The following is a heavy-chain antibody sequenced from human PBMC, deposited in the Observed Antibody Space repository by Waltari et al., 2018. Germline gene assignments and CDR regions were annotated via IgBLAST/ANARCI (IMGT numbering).Heavy chain of an antibody. V-gene: IGHV3-30-3*01. D-gene: IGHD3-10*01. CDR3: ARGWQGQINYYYMDV. Sequence: QVHLVESGGGVAQPGRSLRLSCAASGFTFRSYAMHWVRQAPGKGLEWVGVISYDGSNEYYVDFTKGRFTISRDNSKNTLYLQIDSLTAEDTAVYYCARGWQGQINYYYMDVWGTGTPVTVSS. CDR2: ISYDGSNE. CDR1: GFTFRSYA. J-gene: IGHJ6*03.